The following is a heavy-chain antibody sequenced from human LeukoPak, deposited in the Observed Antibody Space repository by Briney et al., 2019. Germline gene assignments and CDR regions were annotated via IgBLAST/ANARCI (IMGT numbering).Heavy chain of an antibody. J-gene: IGHJ5*02. CDR2: INPNSGGT. V-gene: IGHV1-2*06. D-gene: IGHD6-13*01. Sequence: GASVKVSCKASGYTFTGYYMHWVRQAPGQGLEWMGRINPNSGGTNYAQKFQGRVTMIRDTSISTAYMELSRLRSDDTAVYYCARGDPPRYSSSWYSSGFDPWGQGTLVTVSS. CDR3: ARGDPPRYSSSWYSSGFDP. CDR1: GYTFTGYY.